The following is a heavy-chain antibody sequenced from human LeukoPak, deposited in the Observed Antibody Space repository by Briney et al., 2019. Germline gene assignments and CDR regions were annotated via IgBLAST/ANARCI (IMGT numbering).Heavy chain of an antibody. V-gene: IGHV3-74*01. CDR2: INSDGSST. CDR3: ARGDGYAQRD. J-gene: IGHJ4*02. D-gene: IGHD5-12*01. Sequence: PGGSLRLSCAASGFTYSSYWMHWVRQAPGKVLVWVSRINSDGSSTSYADSVKGRLTISRDNAKNTLYLQMNSLRVEDTAVYYCARGDGYAQRDWGQGTLVTVPS. CDR1: GFTYSSYW.